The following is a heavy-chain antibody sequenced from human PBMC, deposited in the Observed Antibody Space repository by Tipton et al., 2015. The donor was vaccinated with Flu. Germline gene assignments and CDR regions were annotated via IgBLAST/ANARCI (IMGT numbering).Heavy chain of an antibody. J-gene: IGHJ5*02. CDR3: ARVSRGGFDP. Sequence: GLVKPSETLSLTCTVSGESISDYYWSWIRQSPGKGLEYIGDIYYTGSTTYNPSLKSRVTISVDTSKSQLSLNLYSMTAADTAVYYCARVSRGGFDPWGQGPLVTVSS. CDR2: IYYTGST. V-gene: IGHV4-59*01. CDR1: GESISDYY.